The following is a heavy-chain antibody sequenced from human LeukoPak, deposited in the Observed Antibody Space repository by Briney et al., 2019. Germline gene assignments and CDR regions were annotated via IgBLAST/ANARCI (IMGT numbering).Heavy chain of an antibody. CDR2: IIPIFGTA. Sequence: ASVKVSCKASGGTFISYAISWVRQAPGQGGEWMGGIIPIFGTAKYAQKFQGRVTITTDESTSTAYMELSSLRSEDTAVYYCARGGYDYVWGSYRHITTFDYWGQGTLVTVSS. J-gene: IGHJ4*02. CDR3: ARGGYDYVWGSYRHITTFDY. V-gene: IGHV1-69*05. CDR1: GGTFISYA. D-gene: IGHD3-16*02.